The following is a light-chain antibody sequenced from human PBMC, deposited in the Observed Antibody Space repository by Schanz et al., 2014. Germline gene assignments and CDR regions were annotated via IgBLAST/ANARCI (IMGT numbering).Light chain of an antibody. CDR2: GAS. CDR1: QSVSHNY. CDR3: QQYHSYPIT. V-gene: IGKV3-20*01. Sequence: EIVLTQFPGTLSLSPGERATLSCRASQSVSHNYLAWYQQKPGQAPRLLIYGASRRATGIPDRFSGSGSETDFTLTIDSLQPDDFATYYCQQYHSYPITFGGGTKVEIK. J-gene: IGKJ4*01.